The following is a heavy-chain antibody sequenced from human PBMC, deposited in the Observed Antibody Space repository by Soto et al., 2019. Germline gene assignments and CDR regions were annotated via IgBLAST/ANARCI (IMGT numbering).Heavy chain of an antibody. J-gene: IGHJ6*02. CDR3: ARDQGVRFLEWPPGGMDV. CDR2: IWYDGSNK. V-gene: IGHV3-33*01. D-gene: IGHD3-3*01. CDR1: GFTFSSYG. Sequence: GGSLRLSCAASGFTFSSYGMHWVRQAPGKGLEWVAVIWYDGSNKYYADSVKGRFTISRDNSKNTLYLQMNSLRAEDTAVYYCARDQGVRFLEWPPGGMDVWGQGTTVTVSS.